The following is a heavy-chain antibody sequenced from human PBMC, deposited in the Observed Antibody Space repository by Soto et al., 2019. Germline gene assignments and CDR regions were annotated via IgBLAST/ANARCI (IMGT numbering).Heavy chain of an antibody. CDR1: GDTFTRDY. Sequence: ASVKVSCKSSGDTFTRDYRHWVRQAPGQGREWMGIINPSSGSTTYAQKFQGRVTMTRDTSTSTVYMELNSLRSEDTAVYYCASEPMVVAGQYHHYGMDVWGQGTMVTVS. CDR2: INPSSGST. V-gene: IGHV1-46*01. CDR3: ASEPMVVAGQYHHYGMDV. J-gene: IGHJ6*02. D-gene: IGHD6-19*01.